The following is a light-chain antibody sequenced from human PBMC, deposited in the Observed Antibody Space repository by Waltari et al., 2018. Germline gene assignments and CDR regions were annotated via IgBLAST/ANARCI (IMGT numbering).Light chain of an antibody. CDR1: QLVDNF. V-gene: IGKV1-39*01. CDR2: AAS. Sequence: DIQMTQSPSSLSVSVGDRVTITCRASQLVDNFLNWYQQKPGQAPSLLIYAASSLQSGVPSRFSGRGSGTDFTLTISSLQPEDFVTYYCQQSYTTPYTFGQGTRLDIK. J-gene: IGKJ2*01. CDR3: QQSYTTPYT.